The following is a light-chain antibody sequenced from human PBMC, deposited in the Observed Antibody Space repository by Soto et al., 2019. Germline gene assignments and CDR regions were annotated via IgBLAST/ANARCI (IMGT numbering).Light chain of an antibody. Sequence: QSALTQPASVSGSPGQSITISCTGTSSDVGGYNFVSWYQQHPGKAPKLMIFEVSHRPSGVSDRFSRSKSGNTASLTISGLQAEDEADYYCSSYTSSITYVFGTGTKLTVL. J-gene: IGLJ1*01. CDR3: SSYTSSITYV. CDR2: EVS. CDR1: SSDVGGYNF. V-gene: IGLV2-14*03.